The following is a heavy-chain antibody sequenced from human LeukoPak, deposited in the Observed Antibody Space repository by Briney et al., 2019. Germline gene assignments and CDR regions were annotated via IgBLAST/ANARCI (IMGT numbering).Heavy chain of an antibody. CDR3: ARALGSSGNYWSYYYYMDV. Sequence: GGSLRPSCAASGFTFSSYSMNWVRQAPGKGLEWVSYISSGSSTIYYADSVKGRFTISRDNAKNSLYLQMNSLRAEDTAVYYCARALGSSGNYWSYYYYMDVWGKGTTVTVSS. CDR2: ISSGSSTI. CDR1: GFTFSSYS. D-gene: IGHD3-22*01. J-gene: IGHJ6*03. V-gene: IGHV3-48*01.